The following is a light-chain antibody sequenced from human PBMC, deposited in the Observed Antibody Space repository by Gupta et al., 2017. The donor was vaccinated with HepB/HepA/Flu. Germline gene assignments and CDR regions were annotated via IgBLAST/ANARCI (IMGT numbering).Light chain of an antibody. CDR3: HQESNWRLT. CDR1: QSVSSN. J-gene: IGKJ4*01. CDR2: GAS. Sequence: EIVMTQSPDTLSVSPGERDTLPCRASQSVSSNLAWYQQKPGQAPRLLNYGASTSATGVPSRFSGTGSGTAFTLTISSRQAEDIAVYYFHQESNWRLTFGGGTKVEIK. V-gene: IGKV3-15*01.